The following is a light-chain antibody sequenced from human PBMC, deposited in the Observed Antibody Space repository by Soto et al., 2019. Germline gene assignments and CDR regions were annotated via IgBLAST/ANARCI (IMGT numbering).Light chain of an antibody. CDR2: GAS. Sequence: EIVLTQSPGTLSLSPGERATLSCRASQSINSNYLAWYQLKPGQAPRLLIYGASIRATAIPDRFSGSVSGTDFTLTISRLDPEDFAVYFCQPYGTSPRTFGQGTKVEIK. V-gene: IGKV3-20*01. CDR1: QSINSNY. CDR3: QPYGTSPRT. J-gene: IGKJ1*01.